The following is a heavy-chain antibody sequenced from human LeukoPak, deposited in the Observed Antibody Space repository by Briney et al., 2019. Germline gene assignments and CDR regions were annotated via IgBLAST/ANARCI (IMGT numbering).Heavy chain of an antibody. V-gene: IGHV3-53*01. Sequence: GGSLRLACAASGFTVSSNYMSWVRQAPGKGLEWVSVTYSNGRTYYADSVKGRFTISRDISKNTLYLQMNSLRAEDTAVYYCARVLSGRGSLYDYYYYMDVWGKGTTVTISS. D-gene: IGHD3-10*01. J-gene: IGHJ6*03. CDR3: ARVLSGRGSLYDYYYYMDV. CDR1: GFTVSSNY. CDR2: TYSNGRT.